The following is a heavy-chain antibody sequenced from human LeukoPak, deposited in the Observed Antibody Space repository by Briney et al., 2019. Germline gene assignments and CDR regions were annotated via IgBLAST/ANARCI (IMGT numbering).Heavy chain of an antibody. CDR1: GFTFSSYG. V-gene: IGHV3-21*01. J-gene: IGHJ3*02. Sequence: GRALRLSCAASGFTFSSYGMHWVRQAPGEGLEWVSSISSSSSYIYYADSVKGRFTISRDNAKNSLYLQMNSLRAEDTAVYYCSSYDSSGYMRLIWGQGTMVTVSS. D-gene: IGHD3-22*01. CDR2: ISSSSSYI. CDR3: SSYDSSGYMRLI.